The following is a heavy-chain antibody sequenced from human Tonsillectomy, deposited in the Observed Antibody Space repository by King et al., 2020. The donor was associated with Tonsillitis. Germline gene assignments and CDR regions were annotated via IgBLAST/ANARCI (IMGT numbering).Heavy chain of an antibody. J-gene: IGHJ4*02. CDR2: IGYDGSNK. V-gene: IGHV3-33*08. D-gene: IGHD3-10*01. Sequence: VQLVESGGGVVQPGRSLRLSCAASGFTFSSYGMHWVRQAPGKGLEWVAVIGYDGSNKYYADSVKGRYTISRDNSKNTLYLQMNSLRAEDTAVYYCAIDVGAMVRGVSCYWGQGTLVTVSS. CDR3: AIDVGAMVRGVSCY. CDR1: GFTFSSYG.